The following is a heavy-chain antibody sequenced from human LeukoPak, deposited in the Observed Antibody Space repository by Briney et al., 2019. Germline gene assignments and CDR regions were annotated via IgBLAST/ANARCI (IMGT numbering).Heavy chain of an antibody. V-gene: IGHV4-39*01. J-gene: IGHJ4*02. CDR1: GGSISTSRQY. Sequence: SETLSLTCTVSGGSISTSRQYWGWIRQPPGKGLEWIGSIHNSGSTYYSSSLKSRVTISADTSRNQLSLKLSAVTAADTAVYYCASPGIAVAATDHWGQGTLVTVSS. D-gene: IGHD6-19*01. CDR3: ASPGIAVAATDH. CDR2: IHNSGST.